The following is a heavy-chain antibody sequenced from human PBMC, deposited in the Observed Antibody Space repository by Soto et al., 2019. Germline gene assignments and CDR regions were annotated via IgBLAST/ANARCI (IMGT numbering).Heavy chain of an antibody. CDR2: IKQDGSDR. Sequence: GGSLRLSCAASGFTFSSYWMSWVRQAPRKGLERVANIKQDGSDRYYVGSVKGRFTISRDNAKNSLYLHMNSLRAEDTAVYYCAREGYGYGTYFDSWGQGTLVTVSS. J-gene: IGHJ4*02. V-gene: IGHV3-7*01. CDR3: AREGYGYGTYFDS. CDR1: GFTFSSYW. D-gene: IGHD5-18*01.